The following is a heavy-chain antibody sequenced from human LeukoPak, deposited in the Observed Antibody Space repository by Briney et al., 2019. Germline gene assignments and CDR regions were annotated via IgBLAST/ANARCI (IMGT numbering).Heavy chain of an antibody. CDR2: ISGSGGST. Sequence: GGSLRLSCATSGFTFSTYEMNWVRQAPGKGLEWVSAISGSGGSTYYADSVKGRFTISRDNSKNTLYVQMKSLRAEDTAVYYCAKDFVVVPGNVNYFDYWGQGTLVTVSS. J-gene: IGHJ4*02. CDR3: AKDFVVVPGNVNYFDY. D-gene: IGHD2-21*02. V-gene: IGHV3-23*01. CDR1: GFTFSTYE.